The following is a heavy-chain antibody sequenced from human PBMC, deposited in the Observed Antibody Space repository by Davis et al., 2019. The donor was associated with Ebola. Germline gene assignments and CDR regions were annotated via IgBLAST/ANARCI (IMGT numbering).Heavy chain of an antibody. V-gene: IGHV5-51*01. Sequence: GESLKISCKGSGYSFTSYWIAWVRQMPGKGLEWMGIIYPGDSDTRYSPSFQGQVTISADKSISTAYLQWSSLKASDTAMYYCARGLYCSGGSCYSVDYWGQGTLVTVSS. CDR1: GYSFTSYW. J-gene: IGHJ4*02. CDR3: ARGLYCSGGSCYSVDY. CDR2: IYPGDSDT. D-gene: IGHD2-15*01.